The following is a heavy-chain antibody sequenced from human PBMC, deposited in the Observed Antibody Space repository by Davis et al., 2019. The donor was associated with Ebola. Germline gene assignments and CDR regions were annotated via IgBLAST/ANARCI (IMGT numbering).Heavy chain of an antibody. CDR3: ARIDTSTWLNSYYGMDL. J-gene: IGHJ6*02. D-gene: IGHD6-13*01. Sequence: GESLKISCAASGFTFSDYYMSWIRQAPGKGLEWVSYISSSGRTTYYADSVKGRFTISRDNAKDSLYLQMDRLRAEDSAVYFCARIDTSTWLNSYYGMDLWGQGTSVTVS. CDR2: ISSSGRTT. CDR1: GFTFSDYY. V-gene: IGHV3-11*01.